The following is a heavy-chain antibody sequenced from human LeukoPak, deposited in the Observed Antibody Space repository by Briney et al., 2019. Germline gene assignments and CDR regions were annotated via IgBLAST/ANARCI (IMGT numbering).Heavy chain of an antibody. CDR1: GYTFTSYY. CDR2: INPSGGST. J-gene: IGHJ5*02. CDR3: ARDHCGGDCYSSEWFDP. Sequence: ASVKVSSKASGYTFTSYYMHWVRQAPGQGLEWMGIINPSGGSTSYAQKFQGRVTMTRDTSTSTVYMELSSLRSEDTAVYYCARDHCGGDCYSSEWFDPWGQGTLVTVSS. D-gene: IGHD2-21*02. V-gene: IGHV1-46*01.